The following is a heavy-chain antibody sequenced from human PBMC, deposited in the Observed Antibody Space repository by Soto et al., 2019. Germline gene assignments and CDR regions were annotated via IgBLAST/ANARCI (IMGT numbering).Heavy chain of an antibody. J-gene: IGHJ5*02. D-gene: IGHD3-22*01. Sequence: VESLTISCQVSGYSFTSYCIVWVLQMPGKGLECIGPIYPGDSYTRYSPSFQGQVTISADKSISTAYLQWSSLKASETAMYYCARHGGDSSGYYYVGSEWDNWFDPWGQGAMVTVSS. V-gene: IGHV5-51*01. CDR3: ARHGGDSSGYYYVGSEWDNWFDP. CDR2: IYPGDSYT. CDR1: GYSFTSYC.